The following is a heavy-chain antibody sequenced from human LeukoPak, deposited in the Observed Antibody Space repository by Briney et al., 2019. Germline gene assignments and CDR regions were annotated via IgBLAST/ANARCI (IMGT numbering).Heavy chain of an antibody. D-gene: IGHD3-22*01. J-gene: IGHJ4*02. Sequence: RRASVKVSCKASGYTFTGYYMHWVRQAPGQGLEWIGWINPNSGGTNYAQKFQGRVTMTRDTSISTAYMELSRLRSDDTAVYYCARDAWGWLTIDNWGQGTLVTVSS. CDR2: INPNSGGT. V-gene: IGHV1-2*02. CDR3: ARDAWGWLTIDN. CDR1: GYTFTGYY.